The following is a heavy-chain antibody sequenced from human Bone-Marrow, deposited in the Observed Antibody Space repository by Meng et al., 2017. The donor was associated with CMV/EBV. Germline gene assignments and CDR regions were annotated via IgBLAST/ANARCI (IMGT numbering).Heavy chain of an antibody. J-gene: IGHJ4*02. D-gene: IGHD2-8*01. CDR1: GYRFTSYW. Sequence: SGYRFTSYWIGWVRQMPGKGLEWMGIIYPDDSDTKYSPSFQGQVTISADKSISTAYLQWSSLKASDTAMYYCAVHPAGVSGATYFDYWGRGTLVTVSS. CDR3: AVHPAGVSGATYFDY. V-gene: IGHV5-51*01. CDR2: IYPDDSDT.